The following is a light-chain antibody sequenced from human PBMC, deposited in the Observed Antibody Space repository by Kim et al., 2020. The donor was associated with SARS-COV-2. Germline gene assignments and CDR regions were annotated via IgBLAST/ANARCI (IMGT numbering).Light chain of an antibody. CDR3: QHYNSYLYT. CDR2: KAS. CDR1: QSISQW. Sequence: SASVGDRGPIACRARQSISQWLAWYQQKPGKAPKLLIYKASKLESGVPSRFSGSGSGTEFTLTISSLQPDDFATYYCQHYNSYLYTFGQGTKLEI. V-gene: IGKV1-5*03. J-gene: IGKJ2*01.